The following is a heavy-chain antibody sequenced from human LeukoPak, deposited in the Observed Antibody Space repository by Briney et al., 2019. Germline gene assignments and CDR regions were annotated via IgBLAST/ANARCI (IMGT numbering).Heavy chain of an antibody. D-gene: IGHD2-15*01. CDR3: ARHGRRGCSGGSCYPRSSWFDP. CDR2: INHSGST. Sequence: SETLSLTCAVYGGSFSGYYWSWIRQPPGKGLEWIGEINHSGSTNYNPSLKSRVTISVDTSKNQFSLKLSSVTAADTAVYYCARHGRRGCSGGSCYPRSSWFDPWGQGTLVTVSS. CDR1: GGSFSGYY. J-gene: IGHJ5*02. V-gene: IGHV4-34*01.